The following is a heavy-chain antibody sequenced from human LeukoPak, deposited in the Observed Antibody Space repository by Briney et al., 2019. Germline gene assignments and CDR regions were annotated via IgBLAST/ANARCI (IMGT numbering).Heavy chain of an antibody. J-gene: IGHJ4*02. D-gene: IGHD2-15*01. V-gene: IGHV1-69*05. Sequence: ASVKVSCKASGGTFSSYAISWVRQAPGQGLEWMGRIIPIFGTANYAQKFQGRVTITTDESTSTAYMELSSLRSEDTAVYYCARGEGYCSGGSCLVDYWGQGTLVTVSP. CDR3: ARGEGYCSGGSCLVDY. CDR2: IIPIFGTA. CDR1: GGTFSSYA.